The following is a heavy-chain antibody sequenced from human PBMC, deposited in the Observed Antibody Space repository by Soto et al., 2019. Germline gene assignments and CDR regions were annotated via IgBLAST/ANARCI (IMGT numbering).Heavy chain of an antibody. Sequence: SVKVSCKASGGTFSSYTISWVRQAPGQGLEWMGRIIPILGIANYAQKFQGRVTITADKSTSTAYMELSSLRSEDTAVYYCARSVQGEGYYGDAFDIWGQGTMVTVS. D-gene: IGHD1-26*01. CDR1: GGTFSSYT. CDR3: ARSVQGEGYYGDAFDI. J-gene: IGHJ3*02. CDR2: IIPILGIA. V-gene: IGHV1-69*02.